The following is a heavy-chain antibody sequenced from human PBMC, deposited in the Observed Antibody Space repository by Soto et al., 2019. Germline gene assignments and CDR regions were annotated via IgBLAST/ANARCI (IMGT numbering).Heavy chain of an antibody. CDR1: GGSFSGSY. Sequence: SETLSLTCAVYGGSFSGSYWSWIRQPPGKGLEWIGEINHSGSTNYNPSLKSRVTISVDTSKNQFSLKLSSVTAADTAVYYCARGGSKIVVVVAAILGEAFDIWGQGTMVTVSS. CDR2: INHSGST. J-gene: IGHJ3*02. V-gene: IGHV4-34*01. D-gene: IGHD2-15*01. CDR3: ARGGSKIVVVVAAILGEAFDI.